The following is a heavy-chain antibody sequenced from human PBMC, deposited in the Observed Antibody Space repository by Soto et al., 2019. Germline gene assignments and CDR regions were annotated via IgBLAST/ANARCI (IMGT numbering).Heavy chain of an antibody. V-gene: IGHV5-10-1*01. CDR1: GYSFTSDW. CDR2: IDPSDSYT. J-gene: IGHJ6*02. D-gene: IGHD4-17*01. CDR3: ARADFYTDYGGNSGWNPKRRNYYYGMDV. Sequence: LKISCKGSGYSFTSDWISWVRQMPGKGLEWMGRIDPSDSYTNYSPSFQGHVTISADKSISTAYLQWSSLKASDTAMYYCARADFYTDYGGNSGWNPKRRNYYYGMDVWGQGTTVTVSS.